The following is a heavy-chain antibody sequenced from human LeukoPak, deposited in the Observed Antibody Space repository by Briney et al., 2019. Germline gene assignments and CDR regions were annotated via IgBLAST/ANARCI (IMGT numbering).Heavy chain of an antibody. V-gene: IGHV1-18*01. CDR1: GYTFTSYG. J-gene: IGHJ4*02. Sequence: ASVKVSCKASGYTFTSYGISWVRQAPGQGLEWRGWFSAYNGNTNYEQKLQGRVTVTTDPSTSKAYMELRSLRSDDTAVYYCARGGAAAGYYPIDYWGQGTLVTVSS. CDR2: FSAYNGNT. CDR3: ARGGAAAGYYPIDY. D-gene: IGHD6-13*01.